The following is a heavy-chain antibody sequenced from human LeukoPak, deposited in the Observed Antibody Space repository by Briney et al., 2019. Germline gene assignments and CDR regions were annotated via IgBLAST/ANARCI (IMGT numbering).Heavy chain of an antibody. D-gene: IGHD4-11*01. V-gene: IGHV1-2*02. J-gene: IGHJ4*02. Sequence: GASVKVSCKASGYSLNAYYMHWVGQAPGQGLEWMGWINPSSGGTKYAQKFQGRVTMARDTSISTTYMELSRLTSDDTAVYYCARGLGPDYWGQGTLVTVSS. CDR2: INPSSGGT. CDR1: GYSLNAYY. CDR3: ARGLGPDY.